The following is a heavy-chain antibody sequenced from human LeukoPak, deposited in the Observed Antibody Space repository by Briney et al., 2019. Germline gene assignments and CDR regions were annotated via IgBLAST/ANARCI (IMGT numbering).Heavy chain of an antibody. CDR3: AKEAAGPEY. Sequence: PGGSLRLSCVVSGLTFSSYSMSWVRQAPGKGLDWVSGISASGGDTWYPDSVKGRFTISRDNSKNTLFLQMSSLRVEDTAMYYCAKEAAGPEYWGQGTLVTVSS. V-gene: IGHV3-23*01. D-gene: IGHD6-13*01. CDR1: GLTFSSYS. J-gene: IGHJ4*02. CDR2: ISASGGDT.